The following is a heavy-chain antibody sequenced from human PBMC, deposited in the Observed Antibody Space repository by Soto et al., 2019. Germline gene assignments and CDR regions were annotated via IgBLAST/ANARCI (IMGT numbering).Heavy chain of an antibody. V-gene: IGHV4-31*03. CDR3: ARGLSVTLFDN. J-gene: IGHJ4*02. Sequence: QVQLQESGPGLVKPSQTLSLTCTVSGGSISTGGYYWTWIRQHPGKGLEWIGYIYYSGSTYYNPSLKSRVTISVDTSKNQFSLKLSSVMAADTAVYYCARGLSVTLFDNWGQGTLVTVPS. CDR1: GGSISTGGYY. CDR2: IYYSGST. D-gene: IGHD4-17*01.